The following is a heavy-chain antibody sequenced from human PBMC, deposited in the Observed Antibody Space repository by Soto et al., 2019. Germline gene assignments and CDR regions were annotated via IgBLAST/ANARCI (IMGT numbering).Heavy chain of an antibody. J-gene: IGHJ4*02. V-gene: IGHV3-30*18. D-gene: IGHD3-3*01. CDR1: GFTFSSYG. CDR3: AKAAGDLCSGYNFFAY. Sequence: GGSMRLSCASSGFTFSSYGMRWVRQAPGKGLEWVAVISDEGSNKYDADSVKGRCTVSGDNSRNTLYLQMTSLRAGDTAVYYCAKAAGDLCSGYNFFAYWGQGTPVTVPS. CDR2: ISDEGSNK.